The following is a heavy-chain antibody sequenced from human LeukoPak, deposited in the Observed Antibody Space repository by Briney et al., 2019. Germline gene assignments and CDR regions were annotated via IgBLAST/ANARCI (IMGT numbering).Heavy chain of an antibody. CDR3: ARDEAYYYYGMDV. J-gene: IGHJ6*02. Sequence: SVKVSCKASGGTFSSYAISWVRQAPGQGLEWRGGIIPIFGTANYAQKFQGRVTITTDESTSTAYMELSSLRSEDTAVYYCARDEAYYYYGMDVWGQGTTVTVSS. CDR2: IIPIFGTA. V-gene: IGHV1-69*05. CDR1: GGTFSSYA.